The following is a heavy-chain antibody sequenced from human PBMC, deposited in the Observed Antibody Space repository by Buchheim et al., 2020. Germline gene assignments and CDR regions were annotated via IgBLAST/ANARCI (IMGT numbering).Heavy chain of an antibody. D-gene: IGHD6-19*01. CDR2: MSGSGGST. CDR1: GFTFSSYA. CDR3: AKGEAVAGKMEYFQH. V-gene: IGHV3-23*01. J-gene: IGHJ1*01. Sequence: EVQVLESGGGLVQPGGSLRLSCAASGFTFSSYAMSWVRQAPGKGLEWVSGMSGSGGSTYYADSVKGRFNISRDNYKNKLYLQMNSLRADDTAVYYCAKGEAVAGKMEYFQHWGQGTL.